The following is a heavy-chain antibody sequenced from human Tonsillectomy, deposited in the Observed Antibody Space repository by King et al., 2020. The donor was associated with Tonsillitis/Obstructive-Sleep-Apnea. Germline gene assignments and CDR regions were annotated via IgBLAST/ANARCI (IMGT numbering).Heavy chain of an antibody. CDR2: IRSKANSYAT. V-gene: IGHV3-73*01. CDR3: TRLTGALTPNMAV. J-gene: IGHJ6*03. CDR1: GFTFSGSA. Sequence: QLVQSGGGLVQPGGSLKLSCAASGFTFSGSAMHWVRQASGKGLEWVGRIRSKANSYATAYAASVKGRFTISRDDSKNTAYLQMNSLKTEDTAVYYCTRLTGALTPNMAVWGKGTTVTVSS. D-gene: IGHD2-8*02.